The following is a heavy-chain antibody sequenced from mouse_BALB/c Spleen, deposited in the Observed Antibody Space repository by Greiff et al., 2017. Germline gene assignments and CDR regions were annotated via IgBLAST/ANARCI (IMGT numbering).Heavy chain of an antibody. CDR3: ARKGDGYPLDY. J-gene: IGHJ2*01. CDR1: GYTFTNYW. V-gene: IGHV1-63*02. Sequence: VQLQQSGAELVRPGTSVKISCKASGYTFTNYWLGWVKQRPGHGLEWIGDIYPGGGYTNYNEKFKGKATLTADTSSSTAYMQLSSLTSEDSAVYFCARKGDGYPLDYWGQGTTLTVSS. CDR2: IYPGGGYT. D-gene: IGHD2-3*01.